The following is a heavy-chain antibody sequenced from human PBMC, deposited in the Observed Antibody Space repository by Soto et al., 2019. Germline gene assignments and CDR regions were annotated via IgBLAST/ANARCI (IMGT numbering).Heavy chain of an antibody. CDR3: AKGGGLTGYFTYDY. CDR1: GFTLSNYA. Sequence: EVQLLESGGGLVQPGGSLRLSCATSGFTLSNYAMNWVRQSPGKGLEWVSSISASGDSTYYPESVKGRFTVSRDNSKNTLYLQIDSLRAEDTAVYYCAKGGGLTGYFTYDYWGQGALVTVSS. V-gene: IGHV3-23*01. J-gene: IGHJ4*02. D-gene: IGHD3-9*01. CDR2: ISASGDST.